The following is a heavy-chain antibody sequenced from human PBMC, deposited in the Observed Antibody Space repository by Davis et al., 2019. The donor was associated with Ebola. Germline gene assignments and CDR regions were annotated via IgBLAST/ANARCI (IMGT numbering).Heavy chain of an antibody. CDR2: IYYSGST. Sequence: SETLSLTCTVSGGSISSSSYYWGWIRQPPGKGLEWIGYIYYSGSTYYNPSLKSRVTISVDTSKNQFSLKLSSVTAADTAVYYCARVHRITFGGVIVKGEAFDIWGQGTMVTVSS. J-gene: IGHJ3*02. V-gene: IGHV4-39*07. D-gene: IGHD3-16*02. CDR3: ARVHRITFGGVIVKGEAFDI. CDR1: GGSISSSSYY.